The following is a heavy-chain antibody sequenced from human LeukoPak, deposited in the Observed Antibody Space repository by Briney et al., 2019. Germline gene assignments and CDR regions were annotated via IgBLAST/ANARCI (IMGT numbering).Heavy chain of an antibody. D-gene: IGHD6-13*01. CDR2: ISAYNGNT. CDR1: VYTFTIYG. CDR3: ARDDGIAAAADYYYGMDV. Sequence: ASVKVSFKASVYTFTIYGISWVRQAPGQGLEWMGWISAYNGNTNYAQKLQGRVTMTTDTSTSTAYMELRSLRSDDTAVYYCARDDGIAAAADYYYGMDVWGQGTTVTGSS. J-gene: IGHJ6*02. V-gene: IGHV1-18*01.